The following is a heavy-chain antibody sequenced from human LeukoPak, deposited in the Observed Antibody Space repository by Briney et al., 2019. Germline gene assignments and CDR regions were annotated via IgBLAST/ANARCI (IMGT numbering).Heavy chain of an antibody. J-gene: IGHJ4*02. CDR1: GYTFTGYY. CDR2: INPNSGGT. Sequence: ASVKVSCKASGYTFTGYYMHWVRQAPGQGLEWMGWINPNSGGTNYAQKFQGRVTMTRDTSISTAYMELSSLRSEDTAVYYCARGVGDGYKFDYWGQGTLVTVSS. V-gene: IGHV1-2*02. D-gene: IGHD5-24*01. CDR3: ARGVGDGYKFDY.